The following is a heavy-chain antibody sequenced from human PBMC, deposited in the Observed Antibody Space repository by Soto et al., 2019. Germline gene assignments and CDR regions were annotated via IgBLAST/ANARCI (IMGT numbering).Heavy chain of an antibody. Sequence: GGSLRLSCAASGFTFSSYGMHWVRQAPGKGLEWVAVISYDGSNKYYADTVKGRFTISRDNSKNTLYLQMNSLRAEDTAVYYCATGGRYSYGYNYYGMDVWGQGTTVTVSS. J-gene: IGHJ6*02. CDR3: ATGGRYSYGYNYYGMDV. V-gene: IGHV3-30*03. D-gene: IGHD5-18*01. CDR2: ISYDGSNK. CDR1: GFTFSSYG.